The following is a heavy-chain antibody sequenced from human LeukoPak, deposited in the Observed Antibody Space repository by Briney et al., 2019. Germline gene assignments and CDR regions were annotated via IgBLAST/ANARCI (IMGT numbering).Heavy chain of an antibody. J-gene: IGHJ4*02. CDR1: GNTFTGYY. Sequence: ASVKVSCKASGNTFTGYYMHWVRQAPGQGLEWMGWINPNSGGTNYAQKFQGRVTMSRDTSISTAYMELSRLRSDDTAVYYCAEEGGPGVGATYAFDYWGQGTLVTVSS. D-gene: IGHD1-26*01. V-gene: IGHV1-2*02. CDR3: AEEGGPGVGATYAFDY. CDR2: INPNSGGT.